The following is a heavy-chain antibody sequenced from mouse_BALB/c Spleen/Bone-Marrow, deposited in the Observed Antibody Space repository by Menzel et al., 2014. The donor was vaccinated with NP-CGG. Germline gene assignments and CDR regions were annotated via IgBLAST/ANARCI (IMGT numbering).Heavy chain of an antibody. J-gene: IGHJ3*01. Sequence: QVQLQQPGPQLVRPGASVKISCKASGYSFTSYWMHWVKQRPGQGLGWIGMIDPSDSETRLNQMFKDKATLTVDKSSSTAYMQLSSPTSEDSAVYYCASYGSSPAWFAYWGQGTLVTVSA. CDR1: GYSFTSYW. CDR2: IDPSDSET. D-gene: IGHD1-1*01. V-gene: IGHV1S127*01. CDR3: ASYGSSPAWFAY.